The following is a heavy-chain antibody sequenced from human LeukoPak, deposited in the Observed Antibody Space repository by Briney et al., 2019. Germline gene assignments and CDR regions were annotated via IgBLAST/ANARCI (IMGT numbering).Heavy chain of an antibody. J-gene: IGHJ4*02. CDR2: IHAGNGDT. CDR3: ARWIQLWLSD. D-gene: IGHD5-18*01. V-gene: IGHV1-3*01. Sequence: ASVKVSCKASGYTFTNYAMHWVRQAPGQRLEWMGWIHAGNGDTRYSQKFQGRVTITTDESTSTAYMELSSLRSEDTAVYYCARWIQLWLSDWGQGTLVTVSS. CDR1: GYTFTNYA.